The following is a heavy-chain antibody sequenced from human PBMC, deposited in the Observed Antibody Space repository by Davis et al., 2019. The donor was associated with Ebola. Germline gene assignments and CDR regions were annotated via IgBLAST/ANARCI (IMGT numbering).Heavy chain of an antibody. Sequence: PGGSLRLSCAASGFTFRSYAMSWVPQAPGKGLEWVSGISGSGGSTYYADSVKGRFTISRDNSKNTLYLQMNSLRAEDTAVYYCARGLFWSGLDVWGQGTTVTVSS. J-gene: IGHJ6*02. D-gene: IGHD1-1*01. CDR3: ARGLFWSGLDV. V-gene: IGHV3-23*01. CDR1: GFTFRSYA. CDR2: ISGSGGST.